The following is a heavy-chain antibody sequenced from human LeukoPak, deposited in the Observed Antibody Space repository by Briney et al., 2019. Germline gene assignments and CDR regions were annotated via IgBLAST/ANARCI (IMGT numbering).Heavy chain of an antibody. CDR1: GFSFSGYE. Sequence: HPGRSLRLSCAASGFSFSGYEMNWVSQAPGKGLEWVSYISSTSITMYYANSVKGRFTISRDNAKNSLYLQMNCMRAEDTAVYYCARDMERSFWYFDLWGRGTLVTVSS. CDR3: ARDMERSFWYFDL. CDR2: ISSTSITM. V-gene: IGHV3-48*03. D-gene: IGHD3-10*01. J-gene: IGHJ2*01.